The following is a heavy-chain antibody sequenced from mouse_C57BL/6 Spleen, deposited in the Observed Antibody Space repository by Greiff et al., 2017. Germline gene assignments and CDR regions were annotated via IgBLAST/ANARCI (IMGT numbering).Heavy chain of an antibody. CDR1: GYAFTNYL. J-gene: IGHJ1*03. CDR2: INPGSGGT. Sequence: QVQLQQSGAELVRPGTSVKVSCKASGYAFTNYLIEWVKQRPGQGLEWIGVINPGSGGTNYNEKFKGKATLTADKSSSTAYMQLSSRTSEDSAVYCCARRSGDFDVWGTGTTVTVSS. CDR3: ARRSGDFDV. V-gene: IGHV1-54*01.